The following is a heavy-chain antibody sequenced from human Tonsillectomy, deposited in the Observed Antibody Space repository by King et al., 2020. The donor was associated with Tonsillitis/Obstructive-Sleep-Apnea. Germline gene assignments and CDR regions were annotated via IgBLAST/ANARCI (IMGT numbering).Heavy chain of an antibody. CDR2: IWYDGSQK. CDR3: ARARVIKGGFDP. CDR1: GFTFSNYG. Sequence: VQLVQSGGGVVQPGRSLRLSCEASGFTFSNYGMHWVRQAPGKGLEWVALIWYDGSQKYYADSVKGRFTISRDNSKNTLYLQMNSLRADDTAVYFCARARVIKGGFDPWGQGTLVTVSS. J-gene: IGHJ5*02. D-gene: IGHD4-17*01. V-gene: IGHV3-33*01.